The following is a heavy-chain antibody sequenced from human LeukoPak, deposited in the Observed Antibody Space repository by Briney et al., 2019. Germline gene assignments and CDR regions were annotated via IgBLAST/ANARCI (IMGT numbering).Heavy chain of an antibody. CDR1: GFTFSSYG. D-gene: IGHD6-13*01. Sequence: PGRSLRLSCAASGFTFSSYGMHWVRQAPGKGLEWVAVIWYDGSNKYYADSVKGRFTISRDNSKNTLYLQMNSLRAEDTAVYYCARDFPKYSSSWYSWFDPWGPGTLVIVSS. CDR2: IWYDGSNK. J-gene: IGHJ5*02. CDR3: ARDFPKYSSSWYSWFDP. V-gene: IGHV3-33*01.